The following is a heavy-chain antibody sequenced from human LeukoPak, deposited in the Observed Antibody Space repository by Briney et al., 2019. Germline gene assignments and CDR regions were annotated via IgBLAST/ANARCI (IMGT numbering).Heavy chain of an antibody. D-gene: IGHD2-15*01. J-gene: IGHJ6*02. V-gene: IGHV3-23*01. Sequence: PGGSLRLSCAASGFTFSNYAMNWVRQAPGKGLEWVSSVSGNGGTTYYAESVKGRFSISRDNSKNTLHLQMNSLRAEDTALYYCAKGQNPLYYGMDVWGQGTTVTVSS. CDR1: GFTFSNYA. CDR3: AKGQNPLYYGMDV. CDR2: VSGNGGTT.